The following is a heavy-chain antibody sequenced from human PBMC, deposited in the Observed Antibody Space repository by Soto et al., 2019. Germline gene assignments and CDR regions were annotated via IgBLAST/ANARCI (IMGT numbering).Heavy chain of an antibody. CDR2: IKGDGNEI. CDR3: ARLMSAAANDY. V-gene: IGHV3-7*04. J-gene: IGHJ4*02. CDR1: GFTFSSYW. D-gene: IGHD2-8*01. Sequence: SLRLSCTASGFTFSSYWMSWVRQAPGKGLEWVANIKGDGNEIYYVDSVKGRFTISRDNAKNSLYLQMNSLRAEDTAVYYCARLMSAAANDYWGQGALVTVSS.